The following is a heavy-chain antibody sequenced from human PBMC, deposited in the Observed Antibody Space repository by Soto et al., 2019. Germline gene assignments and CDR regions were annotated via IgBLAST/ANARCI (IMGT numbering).Heavy chain of an antibody. J-gene: IGHJ4*02. CDR2: TYYRSKWYN. CDR1: GDSVSSNSAA. D-gene: IGHD6-6*01. CDR3: ARDRADLDSSSSQYFDY. V-gene: IGHV6-1*01. Sequence: SQTLSLTCAISGDSVSSNSAAWNWIRQSPSRGLEWLGRTYYRSKWYNDYAVSVKSRITINPDTSKNQFSLQLNSVTTEDTAVYHCARDRADLDSSSSQYFDYWGQGTLVTLSS.